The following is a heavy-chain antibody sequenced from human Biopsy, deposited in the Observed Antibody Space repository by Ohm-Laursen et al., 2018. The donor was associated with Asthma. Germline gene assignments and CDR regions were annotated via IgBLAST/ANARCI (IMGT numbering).Heavy chain of an antibody. V-gene: IGHV4-39*01. CDR3: VRGSSSWHHGPFHYYYGLDV. CDR1: SGSGGYMRSGNYY. CDR2: IYYSGTT. Sequence: SETLSLTCSLSSGSGGYMRSGNYYWGWIRQPPGKGLEWIGSIYYSGTTYYNRSLESQVTVSADTSKNQFSLKHTSVTAADTAVYYCVRGSSSWHHGPFHYYYGLDVWGQGTTATVSS. D-gene: IGHD6-13*01. J-gene: IGHJ6*02.